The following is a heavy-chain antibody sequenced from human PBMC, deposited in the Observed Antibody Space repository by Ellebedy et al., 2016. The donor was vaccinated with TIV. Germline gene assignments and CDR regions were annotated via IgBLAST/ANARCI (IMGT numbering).Heavy chain of an antibody. CDR2: INPNNGDT. CDR3: AQSPWGLLVPGSVSYFDS. J-gene: IGHJ4*02. D-gene: IGHD1-26*01. CDR1: GYTFTGYY. Sequence: AASVKVSCKASGYTFTGYYMHWVRQAPGQGLEWMGWINPNNGDTLYAQKFQDRVTMTRDTSITTAYLVLSSLRSDDTAVFYCAQSPWGLLVPGSVSYFDSWGQGTPVTVSS. V-gene: IGHV1-2*02.